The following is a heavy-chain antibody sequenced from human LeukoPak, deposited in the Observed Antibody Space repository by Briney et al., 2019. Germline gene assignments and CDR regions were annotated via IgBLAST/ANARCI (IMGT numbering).Heavy chain of an antibody. CDR1: GYTFTGYY. CDR2: INPNSGGT. D-gene: IGHD3-3*01. V-gene: IGHV1-2*02. J-gene: IGHJ6*03. CDR3: ARDKGGLEWLLSDYYYMDV. Sequence: ASVKVSCKASGYTFTGYYMHWVRQAPGQGLEWMGWINPNSGGTNYAQKFQGRVTMTRDTSISTAYMELSRLRSGDTAVYYCARDKGGLEWLLSDYYYMDVWGKGTTVTVSS.